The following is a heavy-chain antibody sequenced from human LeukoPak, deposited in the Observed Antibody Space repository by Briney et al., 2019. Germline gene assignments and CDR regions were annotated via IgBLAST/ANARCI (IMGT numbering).Heavy chain of an antibody. Sequence: SETLSLTCTVSGGSISSYYWSWIRQPPGKGLEWIGYISYSGSTNCNPSLKSRVTISIDTSKSQFSLKLSSVTAADTAVYYCARDLKGNYGDYLDAFDIWGQGTMVTVSS. CDR3: ARDLKGNYGDYLDAFDI. CDR2: ISYSGST. D-gene: IGHD4-17*01. J-gene: IGHJ3*02. V-gene: IGHV4-59*01. CDR1: GGSISSYY.